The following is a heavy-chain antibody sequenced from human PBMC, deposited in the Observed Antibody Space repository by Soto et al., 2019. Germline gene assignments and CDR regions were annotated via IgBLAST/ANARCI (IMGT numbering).Heavy chain of an antibody. V-gene: IGHV4-39*07. CDR3: ARGVSMAAAGEYYFDY. D-gene: IGHD6-13*01. CDR1: GGSISSSSYY. Sequence: SETLSLTCTVSGGSISSSSYYWGWIRQPPGKGLEWIGSIYYSGSTYYNPSLKSRVTISVDKSKKQFSLKQSTMTAADTAVYYCARGVSMAAAGEYYFDYWGQGTLVTVSS. J-gene: IGHJ4*02. CDR2: IYYSGST.